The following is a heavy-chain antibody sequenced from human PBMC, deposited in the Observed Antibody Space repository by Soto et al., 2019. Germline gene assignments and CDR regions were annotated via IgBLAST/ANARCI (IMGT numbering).Heavy chain of an antibody. J-gene: IGHJ5*02. D-gene: IGHD2-2*03. CDR1: GGSISSGDYY. CDR2: IYYSGST. Sequence: SETLSLTCTVSGGSISSGDYYWSWIRQPPGKGLEWIGYIYYSGSTYYNPSLKSRVTISVDTSKNQFSLKLSSVTAADTAMYYCARAPMDWFDPWGQGTLVTVSS. CDR3: ARAPMDWFDP. V-gene: IGHV4-30-4*01.